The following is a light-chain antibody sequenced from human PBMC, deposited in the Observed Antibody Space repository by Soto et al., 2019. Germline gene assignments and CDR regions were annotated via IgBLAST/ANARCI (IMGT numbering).Light chain of an antibody. CDR1: QSVSSY. J-gene: IGKJ2*01. Sequence: EIVLTQSPATLSLSPGESATLSCRASQSVSSYLAWYQQKPGQAPRLLIYDASNRSTGIPARFSGSGSGTDFTLTISSLEPEDFAVYYCQQRSNWPTMYTFGQGTKLEIK. V-gene: IGKV3-11*01. CDR2: DAS. CDR3: QQRSNWPTMYT.